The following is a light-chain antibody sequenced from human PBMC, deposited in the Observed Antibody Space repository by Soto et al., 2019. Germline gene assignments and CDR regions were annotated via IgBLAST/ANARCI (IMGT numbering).Light chain of an antibody. CDR3: QQYTTPVT. CDR2: KAS. J-gene: IGKJ1*01. Sequence: DIQMTQSPSTLSASVGDRVTITCRASQSVDRWWAWYQQRPGKAPKALIYKASNLESGVPSRFSGSGSGTEFTLTITRLQPGHMATYYCQQYTTPVTFGQGTMVEMK. CDR1: QSVDRW. V-gene: IGKV1-5*03.